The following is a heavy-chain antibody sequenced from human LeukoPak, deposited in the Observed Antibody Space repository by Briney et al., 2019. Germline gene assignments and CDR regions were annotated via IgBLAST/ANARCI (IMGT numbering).Heavy chain of an antibody. V-gene: IGHV3-30*18. J-gene: IGHJ4*02. Sequence: GGSLRLSCAASGFTFSSYGMHWVRQAPGKGLEWVAVISYDGSNKYYADSVKGRFTISRDNSKNTLYLQMNSLRAEDTAVYYCAKDLMAYYDRAEGFDYWGQGTLVTVSS. CDR2: ISYDGSNK. CDR3: AKDLMAYYDRAEGFDY. CDR1: GFTFSSYG. D-gene: IGHD3-22*01.